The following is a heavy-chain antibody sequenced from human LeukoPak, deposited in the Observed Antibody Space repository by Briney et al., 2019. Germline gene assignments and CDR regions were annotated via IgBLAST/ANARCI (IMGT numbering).Heavy chain of an antibody. CDR2: INSDGYSI. D-gene: IGHD6-19*01. V-gene: IGHV3-74*03. J-gene: IGHJ5*01. CDR1: GFTFSGYW. Sequence: GGSLRLSCAASGFTFSGYWMNWVRQAPGKGLVWVSRINSDGYSITYADSVKGRFTISSDNAKNTLYLEMNILIAEDAVVYFCTRAGYSSGFDSWGQGTLVTVSS. CDR3: TRAGYSSGFDS.